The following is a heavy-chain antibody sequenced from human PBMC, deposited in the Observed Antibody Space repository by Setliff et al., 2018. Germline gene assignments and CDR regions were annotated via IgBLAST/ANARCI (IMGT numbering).Heavy chain of an antibody. Sequence: PGGSLRLSCAASGFTFSSYAMSWVRQAPGKGLEWVSAISGTITSTYYADSVKGRFTISRDNSKNTLYLQMNSLRAEDTAVYYCARDPFGNPVFDPWGQGTLVTVSS. CDR2: ISGTITST. CDR3: ARDPFGNPVFDP. CDR1: GFTFSSYA. D-gene: IGHD3-10*01. J-gene: IGHJ5*02. V-gene: IGHV3-23*01.